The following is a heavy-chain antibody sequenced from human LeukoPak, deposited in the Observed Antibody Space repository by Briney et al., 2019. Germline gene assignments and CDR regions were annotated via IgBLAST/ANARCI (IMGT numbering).Heavy chain of an antibody. D-gene: IGHD2-2*01. Sequence: PGGSLRLSCAASGFTYTDYWMSWVRQAPGKGLEWVANIKRDGSEKYYVDSVKGRFTISRDNAKNSLYLQMNSLRTEDTAVYYCAKDIVVVPAAYYLDYWGQGTLVTVSS. CDR1: GFTYTDYW. CDR2: IKRDGSEK. V-gene: IGHV3-7*03. J-gene: IGHJ4*02. CDR3: AKDIVVVPAAYYLDY.